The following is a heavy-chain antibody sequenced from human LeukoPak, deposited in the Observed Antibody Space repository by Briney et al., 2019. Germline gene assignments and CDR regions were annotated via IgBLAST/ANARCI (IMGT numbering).Heavy chain of an antibody. V-gene: IGHV4-59*01. D-gene: IGHD3-16*02. CDR3: ARERAGDYDYVWGSYRYTGGFDY. CDR2: IYYSGST. J-gene: IGHJ4*02. CDR1: GGSISSYY. Sequence: SETLSLTCTVSGGSISSYYWSWIRQPPGKGLEWIGYIYYSGSTNYNPSLKSRVTISVDTSKNQFSLKLSSVTAADTAVYYCARERAGDYDYVWGSYRYTGGFDYWGQGTLVTVSS.